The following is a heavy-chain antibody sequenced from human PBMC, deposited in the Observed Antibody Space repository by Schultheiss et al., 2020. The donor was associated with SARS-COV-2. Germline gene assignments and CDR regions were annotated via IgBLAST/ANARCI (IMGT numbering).Heavy chain of an antibody. D-gene: IGHD3-16*02. CDR1: GYTFTSYY. V-gene: IGHV1-2*02. Sequence: ASVKVSCKASGYTFTSYYMHWVRQAPGQGLEWMGWINLNGGDTRYSDKFQGRVTMTRDTSISTAYMELSRLRSDDTAVYYCATSASSNYRYKFDYWGQGILVTVSS. CDR2: INLNGGDT. J-gene: IGHJ4*02. CDR3: ATSASSNYRYKFDY.